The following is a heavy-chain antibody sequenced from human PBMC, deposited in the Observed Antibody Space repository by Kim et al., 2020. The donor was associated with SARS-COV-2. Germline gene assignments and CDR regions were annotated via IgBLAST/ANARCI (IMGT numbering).Heavy chain of an antibody. V-gene: IGHV3-23*01. Sequence: STNHADSVNGRFTISRDNSKNTLYLQMNSLRAEDTAVYYCAKGYSSRVDPWGQGTLVTVSS. CDR3: AKGYSSRVDP. CDR2: ST. D-gene: IGHD6-13*01. J-gene: IGHJ5*02.